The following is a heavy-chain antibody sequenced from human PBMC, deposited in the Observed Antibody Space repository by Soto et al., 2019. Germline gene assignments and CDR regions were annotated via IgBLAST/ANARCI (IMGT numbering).Heavy chain of an antibody. Sequence: QVQLVESGGGVVQPGTALTLSCEGSGYTFNMHSIHWIRQIPGKGLEWVAVIGHNGDVKVYGDSVKGRFAISRDNSKNTGVLQMNSLTTADTAMYYCAREVTPVAGPWYVDLWGRGTLVSVSS. D-gene: IGHD6-19*01. CDR1: GYTFNMHS. CDR2: IGHNGDVK. V-gene: IGHV3-30*09. J-gene: IGHJ2*01. CDR3: AREVTPVAGPWYVDL.